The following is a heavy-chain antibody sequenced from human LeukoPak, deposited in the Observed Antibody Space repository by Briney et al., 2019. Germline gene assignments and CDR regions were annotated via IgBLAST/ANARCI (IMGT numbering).Heavy chain of an antibody. V-gene: IGHV1-69*01. CDR2: IIPIFGTA. CDR3: ATVLGYFDWLPIDY. D-gene: IGHD3-9*01. Sequence: SVKVSCKASGGTFNSYAISWVRQAPGQGLEWMGGIIPIFGTANYAQKFQGRVTITADESTSTAYMELSSLRSEDTAVYYCATVLGYFDWLPIDYWGQGTLVTVSS. J-gene: IGHJ4*02. CDR1: GGTFNSYA.